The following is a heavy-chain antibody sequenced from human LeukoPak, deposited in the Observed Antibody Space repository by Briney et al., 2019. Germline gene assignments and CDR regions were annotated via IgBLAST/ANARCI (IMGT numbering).Heavy chain of an antibody. V-gene: IGHV3-7*01. D-gene: IGHD6-13*01. Sequence: GGSLRLSCAASGFTFSNYGMHWVRQAPGKGLEWVANIKQDGSEKYYVDSVKGRSTISRDNAKNSLYLQMNSLRAEDTAVYYCAREGVAAALGSYDYWGQGTLVTVSS. CDR1: GFTFSNYG. CDR2: IKQDGSEK. J-gene: IGHJ4*02. CDR3: AREGVAAALGSYDY.